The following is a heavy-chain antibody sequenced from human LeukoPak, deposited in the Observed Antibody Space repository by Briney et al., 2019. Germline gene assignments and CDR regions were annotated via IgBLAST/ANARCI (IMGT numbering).Heavy chain of an antibody. CDR3: ARASVAATSGSAFDI. CDR1: GFTFSSYA. Sequence: PGGSLRLSCVASGFTFSSYAMNWVRQAPGKGLEWVSSISSSSTYTYYADSVKGRFTISRDNAKNSLYLQMNSLRAEDTAVYYCARASVAATSGSAFDIWGQGTMVTVSS. D-gene: IGHD6-19*01. V-gene: IGHV3-21*01. J-gene: IGHJ3*02. CDR2: ISSSSTYT.